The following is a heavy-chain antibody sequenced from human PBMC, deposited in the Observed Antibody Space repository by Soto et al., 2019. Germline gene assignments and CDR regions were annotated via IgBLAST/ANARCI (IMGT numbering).Heavy chain of an antibody. CDR2: IYYSGST. Sequence: SETLSLTCTDSGGSISSGAYYWSWILQPPGKGREWIGYIYYSGSTYYNPSLKSRVTISVDTSKNQFSLKLSSVTAADTAVYYCARVNGSGSYYVPYYYGMDVWGQGTTVT. CDR3: ARVNGSGSYYVPYYYGMDV. V-gene: IGHV4-30-4*02. D-gene: IGHD3-10*01. CDR1: GGSISSGAYY. J-gene: IGHJ6*02.